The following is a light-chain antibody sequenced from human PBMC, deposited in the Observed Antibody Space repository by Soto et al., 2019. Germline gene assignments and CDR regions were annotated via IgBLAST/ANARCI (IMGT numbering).Light chain of an antibody. Sequence: DIQITQSPSTLSASVGDRVTITCRDSQSISSWLAWYQQKPGKAPKLLIYDASSLESGVPSRFSGSGYGTEFNLTISSLQPDDFATYYCQQYNSYPVYTFGQGTKLEIK. CDR1: QSISSW. V-gene: IGKV1-5*01. CDR2: DAS. CDR3: QQYNSYPVYT. J-gene: IGKJ2*01.